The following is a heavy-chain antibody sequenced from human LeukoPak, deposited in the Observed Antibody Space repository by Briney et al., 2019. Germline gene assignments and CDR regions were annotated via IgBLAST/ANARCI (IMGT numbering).Heavy chain of an antibody. CDR2: ISGSGGST. Sequence: GGSLRLSCAASGFTFSSYAMSWVRQAPGKGLEWVSAISGSGGSTYYADSVKGRFTISRDNSKNTLYLQMNSLRAEDTAVYYCAKSNIIVVVPAASDYWGQGTLVTVSS. D-gene: IGHD2-2*01. J-gene: IGHJ4*02. V-gene: IGHV3-23*01. CDR3: AKSNIIVVVPAASDY. CDR1: GFTFSSYA.